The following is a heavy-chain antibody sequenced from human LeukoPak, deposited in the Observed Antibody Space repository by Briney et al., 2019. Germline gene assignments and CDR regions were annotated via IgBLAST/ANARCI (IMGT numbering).Heavy chain of an antibody. CDR2: IWYDASNK. D-gene: IGHD6-13*01. J-gene: IGHJ5*02. Sequence: GRSLRLSCAASGFTFSTYGMHWVRQAPGKGLEWVAVIWYDASNKYYADSVKGRFTISRDNSKNTLFLQMNSLRDDDTAVYYCVRGVGVSRFNYFDPWGQGTLVIVSS. CDR1: GFTFSTYG. CDR3: VRGVGVSRFNYFDP. V-gene: IGHV3-33*01.